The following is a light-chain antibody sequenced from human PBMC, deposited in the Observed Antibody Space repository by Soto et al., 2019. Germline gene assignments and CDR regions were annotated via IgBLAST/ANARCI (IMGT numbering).Light chain of an antibody. CDR3: AAWDDSLSGCYA. CDR1: SSNIGSNY. CDR2: RNN. J-gene: IGLJ1*01. V-gene: IGLV1-47*01. Sequence: QSVLTQPPSASGTPGQRVTISCSGSSSNIGSNYVYWYQQLPGTAPKLLIYRNNQRPSGVPDRFSGSKSGTSASLAISGRRSEDEADYYCAAWDDSLSGCYAFGTGTKLTVL.